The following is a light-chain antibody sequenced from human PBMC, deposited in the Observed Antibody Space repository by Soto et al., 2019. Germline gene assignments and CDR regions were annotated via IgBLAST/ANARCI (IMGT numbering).Light chain of an antibody. Sequence: DIQMTQSPSFVSASVGDRVTITCRPSQGVSDWLAWYQQKPGKAPKLLIYAASNLQSGVPSRFSGSGSETHFTLTISSLQPEDFATYYCHQAYSFPRTFGQGTKV. CDR3: HQAYSFPRT. CDR1: QGVSDW. CDR2: AAS. V-gene: IGKV1-12*01. J-gene: IGKJ1*01.